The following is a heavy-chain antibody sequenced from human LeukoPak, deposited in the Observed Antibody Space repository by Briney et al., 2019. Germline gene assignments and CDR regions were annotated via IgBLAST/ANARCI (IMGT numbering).Heavy chain of an antibody. CDR2: IKQDGSVK. Sequence: GGSLRLSCAASGFTFSSYWMSWVRQAPGKGLEWVANIKQDGSVKYYVDSVKGRFTISRDNTKNSLYLHISSLRAEDTAVYYCARIGYSSSSFDYWGQGTLVTVSS. J-gene: IGHJ4*02. D-gene: IGHD6-6*01. CDR1: GFTFSSYW. CDR3: ARIGYSSSSFDY. V-gene: IGHV3-7*01.